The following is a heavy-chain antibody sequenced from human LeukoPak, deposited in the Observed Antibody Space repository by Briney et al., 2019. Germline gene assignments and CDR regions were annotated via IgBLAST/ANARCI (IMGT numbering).Heavy chain of an antibody. CDR3: VRSYRMAFFDY. V-gene: IGHV4-4*02. CDR1: GGSISSSNW. Sequence: SETLSLTCAVSGGSISSSNWWSWVRQPPGKGLEWIGEIYHSGSTNYNPSLKSRVTISVDKSKNQFSLKLSSVTAADPAVYYCVRSYRMAFFDYWGQGTLVTVSS. J-gene: IGHJ4*02. CDR2: IYHSGST. D-gene: IGHD3-10*01.